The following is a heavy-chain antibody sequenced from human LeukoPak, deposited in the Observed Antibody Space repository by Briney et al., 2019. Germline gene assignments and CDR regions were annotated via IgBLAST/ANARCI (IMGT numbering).Heavy chain of an antibody. V-gene: IGHV3-7*01. Sequence: GGSLRLSCAASGFTFSRYWMSWVRQAPGKGLEWVANIKQDGSEKYYVDSVKGRFTISRDNAKNSLSLQMNSLRAEDTAVYYCARPLMYYYGSETYFWFDPWGQGTLVTVSS. CDR1: GFTFSRYW. CDR2: IKQDGSEK. D-gene: IGHD3-10*01. CDR3: ARPLMYYYGSETYFWFDP. J-gene: IGHJ5*02.